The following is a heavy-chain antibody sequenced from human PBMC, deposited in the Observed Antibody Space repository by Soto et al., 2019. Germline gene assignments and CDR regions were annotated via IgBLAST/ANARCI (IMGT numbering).Heavy chain of an antibody. D-gene: IGHD3-9*01. CDR2: IYYSGST. CDR1: GASISSYY. V-gene: IGHV4-59*01. CDR3: ARWLTQETFDV. J-gene: IGHJ3*01. Sequence: QVQLQESGPGLVKPSETLSLTCTVSGASISSYYWSWIRQPPGKGLEWIGYIYYSGSTNYNPSLKRLASISGEAYKNQFSLTLTSVTAADTAVYYCARWLTQETFDVWGQGTMVTVSS.